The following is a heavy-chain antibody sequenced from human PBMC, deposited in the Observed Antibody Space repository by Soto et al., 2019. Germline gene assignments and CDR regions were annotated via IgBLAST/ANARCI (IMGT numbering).Heavy chain of an antibody. CDR2: ISSSSSYI. D-gene: IGHD3-16*01. CDR3: ARYPLRTYEHYVQAF. Sequence: GGSLRLSCAASGFTFSSYSMNWVRQAPGKGLEWVSSISSSSSYIYYADSVKGRFTISRDNAKNSLYLQMNSLRAEDTAVYYCARYPLRTYEHYVQAFWAQGPTVPVSS. V-gene: IGHV3-21*01. CDR1: GFTFSSYS. J-gene: IGHJ6*02.